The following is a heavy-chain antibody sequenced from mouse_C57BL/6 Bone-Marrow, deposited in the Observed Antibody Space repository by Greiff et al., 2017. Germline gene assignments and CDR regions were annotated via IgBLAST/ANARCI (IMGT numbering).Heavy chain of an antibody. J-gene: IGHJ2*01. D-gene: IGHD4-1*01. Sequence: VQLKQSGVELVRPGASVKLSCTASGFNIKDDYMHWVKQRPEQGLEWIGWIDPENGDTEYASKFQGKATITADTSSNTAYLQLSSLTSEDTAVYYCTLGPNFDYWGQGTTLTVSS. CDR2: IDPENGDT. CDR3: TLGPNFDY. CDR1: GFNIKDDY. V-gene: IGHV14-4*01.